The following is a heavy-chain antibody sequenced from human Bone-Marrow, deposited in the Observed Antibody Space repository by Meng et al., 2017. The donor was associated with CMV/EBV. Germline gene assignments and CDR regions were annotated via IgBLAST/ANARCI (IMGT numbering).Heavy chain of an antibody. D-gene: IGHD6-6*01. V-gene: IGHV3-7*01. CDR1: GFTFSSYA. CDR3: ARVLQLGWFDP. J-gene: IGHJ5*02. CDR2: IKQDGSQK. Sequence: GESLKISCAASGFTFSSYAMHWVRQAPGKGLEWVANIKQDGSQKYYVDSLKGRFTISRENAQNSLYLQMSSLRVEDTAVYYCARVLQLGWFDPWGQGTQVTVSS.